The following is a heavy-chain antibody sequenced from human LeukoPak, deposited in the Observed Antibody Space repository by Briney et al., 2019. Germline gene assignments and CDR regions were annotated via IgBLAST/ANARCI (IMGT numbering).Heavy chain of an antibody. D-gene: IGHD5-12*01. J-gene: IGHJ4*02. CDR3: ARDGGPYGGYRGYFDY. CDR1: GGSISSGGYY. CDR2: IYYSGST. Sequence: SETLSLTCTVSGGSISSGGYYWSWIRQHPGKGLEWIGYIYYSGSTYYNPSLKSRVTISVDTSKNQFSLKLSSVTAADTAVYYCARDGGPYGGYRGYFDYWGQGTLVTVSS. V-gene: IGHV4-31*03.